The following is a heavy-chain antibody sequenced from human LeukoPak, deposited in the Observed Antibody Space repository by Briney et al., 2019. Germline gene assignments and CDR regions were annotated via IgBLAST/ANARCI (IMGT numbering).Heavy chain of an antibody. CDR2: ISAYNGNT. D-gene: IGHD4-17*01. CDR3: ARDLREEDGDQRA. V-gene: IGHV1-18*01. Sequence: ASVKVSYKPSGYTFTSYGRSWVRQAPGQGLEWMGWISAYNGNTNYAQKLQGRVTMTTATSTSTAYMERRSLRSDDTAVYYCARDLREEDGDQRAWGAGTLVTVSS. CDR1: GYTFTSYG. J-gene: IGHJ1*01.